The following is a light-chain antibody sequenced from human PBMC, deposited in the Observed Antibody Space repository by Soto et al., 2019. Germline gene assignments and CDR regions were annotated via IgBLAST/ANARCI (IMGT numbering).Light chain of an antibody. V-gene: IGKV3-15*01. CDR1: QSVSNN. CDR2: DAS. Sequence: ILMTQSPATLSVSPGERATLSCRASQSVSNNLAWYQQKPGQAPRLLIYDASTRATGIPARFSGSGSETEFTLTISGLQSKDFAVYYCQQYNNWPPWTCGQGTKVEIK. CDR3: QQYNNWPPWT. J-gene: IGKJ1*01.